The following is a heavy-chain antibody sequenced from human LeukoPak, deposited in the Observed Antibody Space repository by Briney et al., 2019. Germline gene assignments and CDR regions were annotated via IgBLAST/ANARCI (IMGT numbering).Heavy chain of an antibody. CDR1: GFSFSTYA. CDR2: ISGSGKT. V-gene: IGHV3-23*01. CDR3: AKERDAKGYFDY. J-gene: IGHJ4*02. Sequence: GGSLRLSCAASGFSFSTYAMSWVRQAPGQGLEWVSAISGSGKTYYPDSVKGRFTISRDNSKNTLFLQMNGLRAEDTAVYYCAKERDAKGYFDYWGQGALVTVSS.